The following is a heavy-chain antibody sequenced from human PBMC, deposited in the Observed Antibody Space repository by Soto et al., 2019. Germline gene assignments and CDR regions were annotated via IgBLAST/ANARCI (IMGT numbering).Heavy chain of an antibody. V-gene: IGHV5-51*01. Sequence: GESLKISCKGSGYSFTSYWIGWVRQMPGKGLEWMGIIYPGDSDTRYSPSFQGQVTISADKSISTAYLQWSSLKASDTAMYYCARLLGYCSSTSCQKTGAYFDYWGQGTLVTVSS. CDR2: IYPGDSDT. D-gene: IGHD2-2*01. CDR3: ARLLGYCSSTSCQKTGAYFDY. CDR1: GYSFTSYW. J-gene: IGHJ4*02.